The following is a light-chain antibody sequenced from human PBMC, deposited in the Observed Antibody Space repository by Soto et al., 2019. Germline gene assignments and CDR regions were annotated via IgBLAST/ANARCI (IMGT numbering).Light chain of an antibody. CDR3: LLYYSGAVQWV. Sequence: QTVVTQEPSLTVSPGGTVTLTCASSTGAVTGDYYPNWVQQKPGQAPRTLIHGTNNKHSWTPDRFSGSLLGGKAALTLSGVQPEDEADYYCLLYYSGAVQWVFGGGTKLTVL. V-gene: IGLV7-43*01. J-gene: IGLJ3*02. CDR1: TGAVTGDYY. CDR2: GTN.